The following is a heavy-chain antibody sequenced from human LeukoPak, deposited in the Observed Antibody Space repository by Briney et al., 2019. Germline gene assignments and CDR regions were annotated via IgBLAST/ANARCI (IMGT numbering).Heavy chain of an antibody. J-gene: IGHJ4*01. Sequence: PGGSLRLSCAASGFTFTDYWMNWVRQAPGNGLEWVASIRQDGGEKYYVDSVKGRFTIFRDNTKNSLYLQMNVLRAEDTAVYYCARDGTAPGLYFDLWGQGTLVTVSS. CDR2: IRQDGGEK. CDR3: ARDGTAPGLYFDL. D-gene: IGHD6-13*01. V-gene: IGHV3-7*01. CDR1: GFTFTDYW.